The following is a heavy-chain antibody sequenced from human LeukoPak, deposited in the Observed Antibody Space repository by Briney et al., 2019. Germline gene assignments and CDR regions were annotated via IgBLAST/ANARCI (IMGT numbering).Heavy chain of an antibody. CDR3: ARDGIFGVVAYIDY. V-gene: IGHV3-48*01. D-gene: IGHD3-3*01. CDR1: GFTFSSYS. CDR2: ISSSSSTI. J-gene: IGHJ4*02. Sequence: GGSLRLSCAASGFTFSSYSMNWVRQAPGKGLEWVSYISSSSSTIYYADSVKGRFTISRDNAKNSLYLQMNSLRAEDTAVYYCARDGIFGVVAYIDYWGQGTLVTVSS.